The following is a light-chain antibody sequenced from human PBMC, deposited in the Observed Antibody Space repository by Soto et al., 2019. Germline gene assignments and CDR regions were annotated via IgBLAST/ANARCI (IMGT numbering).Light chain of an antibody. V-gene: IGKV1-33*01. J-gene: IGKJ1*01. Sequence: DIEMTQSPSSLSASVGDTLTISCETSRDIRKYLNWYQQKPGTTPQLLIFEASNLETGVPSRFSGRGSGTNLTLTISSLQTEDFATYYCQQYIDVPRTFGQGTKVDIK. CDR2: EAS. CDR1: RDIRKY. CDR3: QQYIDVPRT.